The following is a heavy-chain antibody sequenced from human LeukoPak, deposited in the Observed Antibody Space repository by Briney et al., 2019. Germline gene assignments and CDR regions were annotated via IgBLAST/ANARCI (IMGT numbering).Heavy chain of an antibody. CDR1: GFTFSSFA. CDR3: ARSVLTRFDY. D-gene: IGHD1-14*01. Sequence: GGTLRLSCAASGFTFSSFAMSWVRQAPGKGLEWVSTFSGSGGSTYYADSVKGRFPISRDNSKNTLYLQMNSLRAEDTAAYYWARSVLTRFDYGAQGPLAPVSS. CDR2: FSGSGGST. V-gene: IGHV3-23*01. J-gene: IGHJ4*02.